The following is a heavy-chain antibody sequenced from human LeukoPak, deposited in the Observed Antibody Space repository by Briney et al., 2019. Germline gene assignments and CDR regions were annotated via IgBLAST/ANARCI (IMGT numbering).Heavy chain of an antibody. Sequence: GGSLRLSCAASGFTFSSYWMSWVRQAPGKGLQWVANIKQDGSEKYYVDSVKGRFTISRDNAKNSLYLQMNSLRAEDTAVYYCARDGLFPAFDAFDLWGQATMVTVSS. CDR3: ARDGLFPAFDAFDL. CDR2: IKQDGSEK. V-gene: IGHV3-7*01. J-gene: IGHJ3*01. D-gene: IGHD2-21*01. CDR1: GFTFSSYW.